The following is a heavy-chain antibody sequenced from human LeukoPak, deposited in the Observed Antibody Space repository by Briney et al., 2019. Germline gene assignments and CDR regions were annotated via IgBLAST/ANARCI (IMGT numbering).Heavy chain of an antibody. Sequence: GGSLRLSCAASGFTVSSNYMSWVRQAPGKGLEWVSIIYSGSTTYYADSVKGRFTISRDTSKNTLYLQMNSLRAEDTALYYCARDTSSMGVDYWGQGTLVTVSS. CDR1: GFTVSSNY. J-gene: IGHJ4*02. CDR3: ARDTSSMGVDY. V-gene: IGHV3-66*01. D-gene: IGHD2-2*01. CDR2: IYSGSTT.